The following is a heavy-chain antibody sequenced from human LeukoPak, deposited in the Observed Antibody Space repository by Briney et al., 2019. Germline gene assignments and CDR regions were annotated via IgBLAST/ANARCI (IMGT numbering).Heavy chain of an antibody. D-gene: IGHD2/OR15-2a*01. CDR2: IDSSTTRI. J-gene: IGHJ4*02. Sequence: TGGSLRLSCAASGFTFSSYSMNWVRQAPGKGLEWVSAIDSSTTRIYYANSVRGRFTISRDNAKNSLDLQMNSLRAEDTAVYYCVRGGTYCDSTCKGADYWGQGTLVAVSS. CDR3: VRGGTYCDSTCKGADY. V-gene: IGHV3-21*01. CDR1: GFTFSSYS.